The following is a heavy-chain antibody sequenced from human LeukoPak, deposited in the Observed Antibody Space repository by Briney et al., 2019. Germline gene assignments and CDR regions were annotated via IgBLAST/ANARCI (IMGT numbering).Heavy chain of an antibody. Sequence: ASVKVSCKASGYTFTGYYMHWMRQAPGQGLEWMGWINPKTGGTNFAQKFQGRVTMTRDTSISTAYMELSRLTSDDTAVYYCARRPHMAAAGAGWFDPWGQGTLVTVSS. D-gene: IGHD6-13*01. CDR1: GYTFTGYY. CDR3: ARRPHMAAAGAGWFDP. CDR2: INPKTGGT. V-gene: IGHV1-2*02. J-gene: IGHJ5*02.